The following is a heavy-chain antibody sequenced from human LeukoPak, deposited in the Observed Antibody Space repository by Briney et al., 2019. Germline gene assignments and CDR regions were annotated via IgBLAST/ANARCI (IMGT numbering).Heavy chain of an antibody. J-gene: IGHJ6*02. V-gene: IGHV1-2*02. Sequence: ASVQVSCKASGYTFTGYYMHWVRQAPGQGLEWMGWINPNSGGTNYAQKFQGRDTMTRDTSISTAYMELSRLRSDDTAVYYCAREEPIFGEFNYYGMDVWGQGTTVTVSS. D-gene: IGHD3-10*02. CDR2: INPNSGGT. CDR1: GYTFTGYY. CDR3: AREEPIFGEFNYYGMDV.